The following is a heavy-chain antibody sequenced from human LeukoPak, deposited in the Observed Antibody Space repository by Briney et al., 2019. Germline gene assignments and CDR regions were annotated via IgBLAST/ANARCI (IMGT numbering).Heavy chain of an antibody. J-gene: IGHJ6*04. Sequence: SVKVSCKASGGTFSSYTISWVRQAPGQGLEWMGRIIPILGIANYAQKFQGRVTITADKSTSTAYMELSSLRSEDTAVYYCARDSCSGGSCYSRYYYYYGMDVWGKGTTVTVSS. CDR1: GGTFSSYT. V-gene: IGHV1-69*04. CDR3: ARDSCSGGSCYSRYYYYYGMDV. CDR2: IIPILGIA. D-gene: IGHD2-15*01.